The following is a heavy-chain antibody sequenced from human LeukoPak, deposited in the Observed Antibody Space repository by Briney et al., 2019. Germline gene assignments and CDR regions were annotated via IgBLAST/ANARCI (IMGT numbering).Heavy chain of an antibody. Sequence: AGESLKIPCKGSGYSFTSYWFGWVRQMPGKGLEWVGIIDPGDSDTRYSPSLQGQVAISADKSISTAYLQWSSLKASDTAMYYCARRLGDYGEDWFDPWGQGTLVTVSS. CDR1: GYSFTSYW. J-gene: IGHJ5*02. CDR3: ARRLGDYGEDWFDP. D-gene: IGHD4-17*01. V-gene: IGHV5-51*01. CDR2: IDPGDSDT.